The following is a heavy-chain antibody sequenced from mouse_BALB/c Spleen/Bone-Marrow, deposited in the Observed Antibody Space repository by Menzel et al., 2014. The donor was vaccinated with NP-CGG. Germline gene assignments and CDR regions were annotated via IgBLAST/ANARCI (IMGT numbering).Heavy chain of an antibody. J-gene: IGHJ4*01. CDR2: ISSGGSNT. CDR3: ARQRGYAYAMDY. D-gene: IGHD2-2*01. CDR1: GFAFSGYD. V-gene: IGHV5-12-1*01. Sequence: EVKLMESGGGLVKPGGSLKLSCAASGFAFSGYDMSWVRQTPEKRLEWVAHISSGGSNTYYPDTVKGRFTISRDNAKNTLYLQMNSLKSEDTAMYYCARQRGYAYAMDYWGQGTSVTVSS.